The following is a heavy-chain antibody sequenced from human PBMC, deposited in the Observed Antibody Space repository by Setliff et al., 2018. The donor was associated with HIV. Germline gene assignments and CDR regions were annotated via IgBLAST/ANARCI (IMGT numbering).Heavy chain of an antibody. J-gene: IGHJ5*02. V-gene: IGHV4-4*07. Sequence: SETLSLTCTVSGGSMSSFYWSWIRQSPEKGLEWIGRIYPSGSANYNPSLKSRAIISVDTSKNQFSLKLKSVTAADTAVYYCARDSVSGVVTADNNWFDPWGQGILVTVSS. CDR2: IYPSGSA. D-gene: IGHD2-21*02. CDR1: GGSMSSFY. CDR3: ARDSVSGVVTADNNWFDP.